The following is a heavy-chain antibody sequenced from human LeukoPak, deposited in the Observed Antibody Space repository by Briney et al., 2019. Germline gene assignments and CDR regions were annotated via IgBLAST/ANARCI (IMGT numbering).Heavy chain of an antibody. Sequence: GGSLRLSCAASGFTFSSYAMSWVRHAPRRGREWGSAISGSGGTTYYADSVKGRFTISRDNSKSTLYVQMNSLRAEDTAVYYCAIVAAARQGTIDPWGQGTLVTISS. V-gene: IGHV3-23*01. D-gene: IGHD6-13*01. J-gene: IGHJ5*02. CDR2: ISGSGGTT. CDR3: AIVAAARQGTIDP. CDR1: GFTFSSYA.